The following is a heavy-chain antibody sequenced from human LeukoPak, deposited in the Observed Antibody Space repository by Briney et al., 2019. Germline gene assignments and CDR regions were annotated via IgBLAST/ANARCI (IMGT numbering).Heavy chain of an antibody. Sequence: SETLSLTCAVYGGSFSGYYWSWSRQPPGKGLEWIGEIDHRGSTNYNPSLKSRATISVDTSKNQFSLRLSSVTTADTAVYYYVTPIGDSSTSEHWGQGTLVTVSS. J-gene: IGHJ4*02. CDR3: VTPIGDSSTSEH. D-gene: IGHD6-13*01. CDR1: GGSFSGYY. V-gene: IGHV4-34*01. CDR2: IDHRGST.